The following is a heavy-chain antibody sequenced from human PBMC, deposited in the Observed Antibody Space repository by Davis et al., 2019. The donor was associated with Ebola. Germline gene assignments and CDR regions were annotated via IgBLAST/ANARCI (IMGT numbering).Heavy chain of an antibody. V-gene: IGHV3-11*01. CDR3: ARSDITMVQGVLYYYYGMDV. J-gene: IGHJ6*02. D-gene: IGHD3-10*01. CDR1: GFTFSDYY. Sequence: GESLKISCAASGFTFSDYYMCWIRQAPGKGLEWVSYISSSGSTIYYADSVKGRFTISRDNAKNSLYLQMNSLRAEDTAVYYCARSDITMVQGVLYYYYGMDVWGQGTTVTVSS. CDR2: ISSSGSTI.